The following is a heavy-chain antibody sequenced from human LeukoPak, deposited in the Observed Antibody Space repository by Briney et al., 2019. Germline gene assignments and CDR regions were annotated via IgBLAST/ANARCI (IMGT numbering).Heavy chain of an antibody. CDR3: ARRMAVPAAFDY. CDR1: GGTFSSYA. D-gene: IGHD2-2*01. CDR2: IIPIFGTA. J-gene: IGHJ4*02. V-gene: IGHV1-69*13. Sequence: SVKVSCKASGGTFSSYAISWVRQAPGQGLEWMGGIIPIFGTANYAQKFQGRVTITADESTSTAYMELSSLRSEDTAVYYCARRMAVPAAFDYWGQGTPATVSS.